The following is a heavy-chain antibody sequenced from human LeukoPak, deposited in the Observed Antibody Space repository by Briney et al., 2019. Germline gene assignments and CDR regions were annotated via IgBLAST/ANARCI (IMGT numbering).Heavy chain of an antibody. V-gene: IGHV3-48*03. CDR2: ISSSGSTI. J-gene: IGHJ4*02. Sequence: GGSLRLSCAASGFTFSSYEMNWVRQAPGKGLEWVSYISSSGSTIYYADSVKGRFTISRDNAKNTLFLQMNSLRAEDTAVYYCATDLNWENYWGQGALVTVSS. D-gene: IGHD7-27*01. CDR3: ATDLNWENY. CDR1: GFTFSSYE.